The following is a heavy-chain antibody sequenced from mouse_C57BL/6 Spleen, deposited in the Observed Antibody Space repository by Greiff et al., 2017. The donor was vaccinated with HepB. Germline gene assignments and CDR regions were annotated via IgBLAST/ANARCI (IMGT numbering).Heavy chain of an antibody. J-gene: IGHJ3*01. V-gene: IGHV1-55*01. D-gene: IGHD1-1*01. Sequence: QVQLQQPGAELVKPGASVKMSCKASGYTFTSYWITWVKQRPGQGLEWIGDIYPGSGSTNYNEKFKSKATLTVDTSSSTAYMQLSSLTSEDSAVYDCARGDYYGSSYLTYWGQGTLVTVSA. CDR3: ARGDYYGSSYLTY. CDR2: IYPGSGST. CDR1: GYTFTSYW.